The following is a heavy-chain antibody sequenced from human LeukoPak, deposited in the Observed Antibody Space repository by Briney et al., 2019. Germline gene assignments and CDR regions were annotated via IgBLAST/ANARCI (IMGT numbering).Heavy chain of an antibody. V-gene: IGHV3-15*01. J-gene: IGHJ4*02. CDR1: GFTFSNAW. CDR3: TTVPYYYDNSGYYHGVFDY. CDR2: IKSKTDGGTT. Sequence: PGGSLRLSCAASGFTFSNAWMSWVRQAPGKGLEWVGRIKSKTDGGTTDYAAPVKGRFTISKDDSKNTLYLQMNSLKTEETAVYYCTTVPYYYDNSGYYHGVFDYWGQGTLVTVSS. D-gene: IGHD3-22*01.